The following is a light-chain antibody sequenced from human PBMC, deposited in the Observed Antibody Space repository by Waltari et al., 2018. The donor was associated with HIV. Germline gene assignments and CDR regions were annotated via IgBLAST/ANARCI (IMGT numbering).Light chain of an antibody. V-gene: IGLV10-54*04. CDR3: ATWDISLSAVV. CDR1: SNNVGNQG. Sequence: QAGLTQPPSVSKGMRQTATLPCPGNSNNVGNQGAAWLQQHQGHPPKLLSYRDNKRPSGISERFSASRSGNTASLTITGVQPEDEADYFCATWDISLSAVVFGGGTTLTVL. J-gene: IGLJ2*01. CDR2: RDN.